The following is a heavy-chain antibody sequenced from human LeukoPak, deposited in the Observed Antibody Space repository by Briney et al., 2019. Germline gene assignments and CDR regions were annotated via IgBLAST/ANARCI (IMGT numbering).Heavy chain of an antibody. J-gene: IGHJ4*02. CDR1: GFIFSTYW. CDR3: ASPDPDY. V-gene: IGHV3-7*01. CDR2: IRQDGNKI. Sequence: GGSLRLSCAASGFIFSTYWMSWVRQAPGKGLEWVANIRQDGNKIYYVDSVKGRFTISRDNAKNSLYLQMHNLRAEDTAVYYCASPDPDYWGQGTLVTVSS.